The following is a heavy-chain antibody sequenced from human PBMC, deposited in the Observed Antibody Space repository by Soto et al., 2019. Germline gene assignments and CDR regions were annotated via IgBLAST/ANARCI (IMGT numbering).Heavy chain of an antibody. D-gene: IGHD3-3*01. CDR1: GFTFSSYA. CDR2: ISGSGGST. Sequence: PGGSLRLSCAASGFTFSSYAMNWVRRAPGKGLEWVSGISGSGGSTYYADSVKGRFTISRDNSKNTLYLQMNSLRAEDTAVYYCAKAYQLRFLEWLLWSLDYWGQGTLVTDSS. V-gene: IGHV3-23*01. CDR3: AKAYQLRFLEWLLWSLDY. J-gene: IGHJ4*02.